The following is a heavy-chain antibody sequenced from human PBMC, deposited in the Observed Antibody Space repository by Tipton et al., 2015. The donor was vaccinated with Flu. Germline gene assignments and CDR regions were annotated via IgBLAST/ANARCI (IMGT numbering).Heavy chain of an antibody. D-gene: IGHD3-22*01. V-gene: IGHV4-59*01. J-gene: IGHJ4*02. CDR2: IYYSGST. Sequence: LSLTCTVSGGSISSYYWSWIRQPPGKGLEWIGYIYYSGSTNYNPSLKSRVTISVDTSKNQFSLKLSSVTAADTAVYYCARHRSYYDSQVVYWGQGTLGTVSS. CDR3: ARHRSYYDSQVVY. CDR1: GGSISSYY.